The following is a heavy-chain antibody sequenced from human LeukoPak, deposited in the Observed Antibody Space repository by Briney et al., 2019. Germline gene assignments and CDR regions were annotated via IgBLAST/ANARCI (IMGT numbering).Heavy chain of an antibody. CDR2: ISGSGGST. CDR1: GFTFSSYA. Sequence: TGGSLRLSCAASGFTFSSYAMSWVRQAPGKGLEWVSAISGSGGSTYYADSVKGRFTISRDNSKNTLYLQMNSLRAEDTAVYYCARVQWGSLVAIDYWGQGTLVTVSS. V-gene: IGHV3-23*01. CDR3: ARVQWGSLVAIDY. J-gene: IGHJ4*02. D-gene: IGHD5-12*01.